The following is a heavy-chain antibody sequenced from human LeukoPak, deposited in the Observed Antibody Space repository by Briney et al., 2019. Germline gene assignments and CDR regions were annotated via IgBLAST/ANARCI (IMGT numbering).Heavy chain of an antibody. V-gene: IGHV3-30*03. CDR1: GFTFSSYG. J-gene: IGHJ4*02. CDR3: ATGNPRSFVY. Sequence: GGSLRLSCAASGFTFSSYGMHWVRQAPGKGLEWVAVISYDGSNKYYADSVKGRFTISRDNSKNTLYLQMNSLRAEDTAVYYCATGNPRSFVYWGQGTLVTVSS. CDR2: ISYDGSNK.